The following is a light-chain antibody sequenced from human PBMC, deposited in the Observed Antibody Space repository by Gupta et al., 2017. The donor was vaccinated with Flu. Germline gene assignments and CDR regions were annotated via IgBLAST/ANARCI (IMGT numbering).Light chain of an antibody. CDR2: GAS. CDR1: QSVVSN. J-gene: IGKJ2*01. V-gene: IGKV3-15*01. Sequence: GKRATISCRASQSVVSNLAWYQQKPGQAPRLLIFGASTRATGIPARFSGSGSGTEFTLTISSLQSEDFATYYCQQYNNWPQTFGQGTKLEIK. CDR3: QQYNNWPQT.